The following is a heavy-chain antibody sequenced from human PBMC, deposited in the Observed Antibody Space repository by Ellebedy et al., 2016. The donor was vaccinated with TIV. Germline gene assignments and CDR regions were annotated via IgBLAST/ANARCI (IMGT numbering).Heavy chain of an antibody. V-gene: IGHV3-11*01. CDR3: AREGDTAMVPGMDV. CDR1: GFTFSDYY. D-gene: IGHD5-18*01. CDR2: ISSSGSTI. J-gene: IGHJ6*02. Sequence: PGGSLRLSCAASGFTFSDYYMSWIRQAPGKGLEWVSYISSSGSTIYYADSVKARFTISRDNAKNSLYLQMNSLRAEDTAVYYCAREGDTAMVPGMDVWGQGTTVTVSS.